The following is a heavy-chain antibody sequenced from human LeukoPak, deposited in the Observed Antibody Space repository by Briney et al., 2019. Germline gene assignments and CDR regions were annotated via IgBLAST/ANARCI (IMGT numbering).Heavy chain of an antibody. CDR3: AKDGEDIVVVVAAIPYGMDV. D-gene: IGHD2-15*01. Sequence: PGRSLRLSCAASGFTFSSYGMHWVRQAPGKGLEWVAVISYDGSNKYYADSVKGRFTISRDNSKNTLYLQMNSLRAEDTAVYYCAKDGEDIVVVVAAIPYGMDVWGQGTTVTVSS. V-gene: IGHV3-30*18. CDR1: GFTFSSYG. CDR2: ISYDGSNK. J-gene: IGHJ6*02.